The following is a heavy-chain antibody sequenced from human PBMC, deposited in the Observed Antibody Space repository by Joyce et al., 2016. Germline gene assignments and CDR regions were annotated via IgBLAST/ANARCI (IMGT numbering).Heavy chain of an antibody. J-gene: IGHJ3*02. CDR1: GFILSGYN. CDR3: ARRYQPQSGAFDI. D-gene: IGHD2-2*01. Sequence: EVQLVESGGGLVQPGGSLRLSCAASGFILSGYNMNWVRQAPGKGREGVSYISSSSATIVYADSVKGRFTISRDNAKNSLYLQMDSLRDEDTAVYFCARRYQPQSGAFDIWGQGTMVTVSS. CDR2: ISSSSATI. V-gene: IGHV3-48*02.